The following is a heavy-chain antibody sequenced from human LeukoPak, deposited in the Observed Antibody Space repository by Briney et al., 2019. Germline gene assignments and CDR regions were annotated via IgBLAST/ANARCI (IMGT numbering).Heavy chain of an antibody. Sequence: PGGSLRLSCAASRFTFSSYWMGWVRQAPGKGLEWVANIKQDGSEKYYVDSVKGRFTISRDNAKNSLYLQLNSLRAEDTAVYYCARARGGYDFDYWGQGTLVTVSS. V-gene: IGHV3-7*03. CDR3: ARARGGYDFDY. D-gene: IGHD5-12*01. CDR1: RFTFSSYW. CDR2: IKQDGSEK. J-gene: IGHJ4*02.